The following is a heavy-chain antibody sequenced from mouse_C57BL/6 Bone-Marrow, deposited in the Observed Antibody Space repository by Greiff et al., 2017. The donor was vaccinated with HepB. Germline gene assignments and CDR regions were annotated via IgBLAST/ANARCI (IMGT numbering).Heavy chain of an antibody. Sequence: EVKLVESGGGLVKPGGSLKLSCAASGFTFSSYTMSWVRQTPEKRLEWVATISGGGGNNYYPDSVKGRFTISRDNAKNTLYLQMSSLRSEDTALYYCARQITTVVATDWYFDVWGTGTTVTVSS. CDR1: GFTFSSYT. J-gene: IGHJ1*03. CDR3: ARQITTVVATDWYFDV. D-gene: IGHD1-1*01. V-gene: IGHV5-9*01. CDR2: ISGGGGNN.